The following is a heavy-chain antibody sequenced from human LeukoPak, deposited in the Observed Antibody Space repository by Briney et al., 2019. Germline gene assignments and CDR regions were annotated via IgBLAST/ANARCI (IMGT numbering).Heavy chain of an antibody. J-gene: IGHJ4*02. Sequence: SVKVSRKASGGTFSSYAISWVRQAPGQGLEWMGGIIPIFGTANYAQKFQGRVTITADESTSTAYMELSSLRSEDTAVYYCARWQMDGDGYSIFDYWGQGTLVTVSS. CDR2: IIPIFGTA. CDR1: GGTFSSYA. V-gene: IGHV1-69*13. CDR3: ARWQMDGDGYSIFDY. D-gene: IGHD5-24*01.